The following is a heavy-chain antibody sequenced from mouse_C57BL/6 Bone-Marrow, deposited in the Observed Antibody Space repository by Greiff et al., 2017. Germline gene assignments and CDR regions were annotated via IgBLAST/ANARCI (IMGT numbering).Heavy chain of an antibody. V-gene: IGHV5-15*01. J-gene: IGHJ4*01. D-gene: IGHD4-1*01. CDR3: ARRAGTNYAMDY. CDR1: GFTFSDYG. CDR2: ISNLAYSI. Sequence: EVKLVESGGGLVQPGGSLKLSCAASGFTFSDYGMAWVRQAPRKGPEWVAFISNLAYSIYYADTVTGRSTISRENAKNTLYLEMSSLRSEDTAMYYCARRAGTNYAMDYWGQGTSVTVSS.